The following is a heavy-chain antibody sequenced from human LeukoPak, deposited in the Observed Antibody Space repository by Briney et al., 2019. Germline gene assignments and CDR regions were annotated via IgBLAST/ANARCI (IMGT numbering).Heavy chain of an antibody. J-gene: IGHJ5*02. V-gene: IGHV5-51*01. CDR1: GYSFTSYW. Sequence: GESLKISCKGSGYSFTSYWIGWVRQMPGKGLVWMGIIYPGDSDTRYSPSFQGQVTISADKSISTAYLQWSSLKASDTAMYYCARLASTGIAASEGFDPWGQGTLVTVSS. CDR3: ARLASTGIAASEGFDP. D-gene: IGHD6-13*01. CDR2: IYPGDSDT.